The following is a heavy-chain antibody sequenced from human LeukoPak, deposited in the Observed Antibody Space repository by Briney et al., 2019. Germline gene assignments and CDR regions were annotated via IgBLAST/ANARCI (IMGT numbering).Heavy chain of an antibody. V-gene: IGHV3-15*01. D-gene: IGHD3-10*01. CDR2: IKSKTDGGTT. CDR1: GLTFSNAW. CDR3: TSYQGLLWFGEFPFDY. Sequence: PGGPLRLSCAASGLTFSNAWMSGFRQAPGKGREWVGRIKSKTDGGTTDYAAPVKGRFTISRDDSKNTLYLQMNSLKTEDTAVYYCTSYQGLLWFGEFPFDYWGQGTLVTVSS. J-gene: IGHJ4*02.